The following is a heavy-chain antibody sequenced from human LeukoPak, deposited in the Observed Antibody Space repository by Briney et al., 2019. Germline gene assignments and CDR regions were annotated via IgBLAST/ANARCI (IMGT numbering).Heavy chain of an antibody. CDR1: GYIFTSYG. CDR2: ISVYNGNT. CDR3: AREGIRIAAAGTIDY. V-gene: IGHV1-18*01. Sequence: ASVKVSCKASGYIFTSYGISWVRQTPGQGLEWMGWISVYNGNTNYAQKLQDRVTMTTDASTSTAYMELRSLRSDDTAMYYCAREGIRIAAAGTIDYWGQGTLVTVSS. J-gene: IGHJ4*02. D-gene: IGHD6-13*01.